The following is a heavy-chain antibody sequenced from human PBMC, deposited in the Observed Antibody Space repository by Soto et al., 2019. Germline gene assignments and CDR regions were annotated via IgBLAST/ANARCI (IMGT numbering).Heavy chain of an antibody. CDR2: IYYSGST. CDR1: GGSISNYY. V-gene: IGHV4-59*01. D-gene: IGHD3-9*01. Sequence: PSETLSLTCIVSGGSISNYYWSWIRQPPGKGLEWIGYIYYSGSTSYNPSLKSRVIISVDTSKNQFSLTLSSVTAADTAVYYCVKNDILTGWPFDIWGQGTKVTVSS. J-gene: IGHJ3*02. CDR3: VKNDILTGWPFDI.